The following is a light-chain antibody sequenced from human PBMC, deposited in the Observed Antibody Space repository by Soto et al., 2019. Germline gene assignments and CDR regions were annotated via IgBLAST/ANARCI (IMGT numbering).Light chain of an antibody. CDR3: QHRNRYPRT. V-gene: IGKV1-27*01. J-gene: IGKJ5*01. Sequence: DILMTQSPSTLSASVGEGVTITCRASQGISNYLAWYQQKPGRAPRLLIYAAATMPSGVPSRFSGSGSGTDIPLTISSLQPEDVATYYCQHRNRYPRTFGQGTRLEIK. CDR2: AAA. CDR1: QGISNY.